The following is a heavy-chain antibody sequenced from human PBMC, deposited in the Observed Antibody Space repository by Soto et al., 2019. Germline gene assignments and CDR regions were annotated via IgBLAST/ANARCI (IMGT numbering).Heavy chain of an antibody. D-gene: IGHD3-22*01. CDR3: ARDREYYYDSSGNYYYHYGLDV. CDR1: GYTFTDYG. V-gene: IGHV1-18*04. J-gene: IGHJ6*02. Sequence: QVQLVESGAEVKKPGASVKVSCKASGYTFTDYGISWVRQAPGQGLEWMGWISGYNGNTKYAQKFQGRVTMTTDTPTNTVYMELRSLRSDYTAVYYCARDREYYYDSSGNYYYHYGLDVWGQGTTVTVS. CDR2: ISGYNGNT.